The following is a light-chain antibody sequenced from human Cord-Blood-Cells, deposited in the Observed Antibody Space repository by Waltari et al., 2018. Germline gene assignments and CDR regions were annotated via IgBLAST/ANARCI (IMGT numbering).Light chain of an antibody. V-gene: IGKV1-9*01. Sequence: DIQLTQSPSFLSAPVGDRVTITCRASQGLSSYLAWYQQKPGKAPKLLIYAASTLQSRFPSRFSGSGSGTEFTRTISSLQPEDFATYYCQQLNSYPRTFGQGTKVEIK. CDR3: QQLNSYPRT. CDR1: QGLSSY. CDR2: AAS. J-gene: IGKJ1*01.